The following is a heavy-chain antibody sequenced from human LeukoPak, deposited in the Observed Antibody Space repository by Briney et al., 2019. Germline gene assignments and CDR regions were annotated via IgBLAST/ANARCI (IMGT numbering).Heavy chain of an antibody. CDR3: AREWYYCSSTSCYFYYGMDV. J-gene: IGHJ6*04. Sequence: SGTLSLTCAVSGGSISSSNWWSWVRQPPGKGLEWIGEIYHSGSTNYNPSLKSRVTISVDKSKNQFSLKLSSVTAADTAVYYCAREWYYCSSTSCYFYYGMDVWGKGTTVTVS. CDR2: IYHSGST. D-gene: IGHD2-2*01. CDR1: GGSISSSNW. V-gene: IGHV4-4*02.